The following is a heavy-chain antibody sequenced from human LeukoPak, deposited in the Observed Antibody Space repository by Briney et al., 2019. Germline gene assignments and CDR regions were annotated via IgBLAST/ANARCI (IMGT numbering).Heavy chain of an antibody. D-gene: IGHD2-15*01. CDR2: TKPDGSAE. V-gene: IGHV3-7*01. J-gene: IGHJ4*02. CDR1: GFSFRNYW. CDR3: ARDGGLHTDFDY. Sequence: GGSLRLSCAASGFSFRNYWMGWVRQAPGKGLEWVANTKPDGSAEYYADSVRGRFTASRDNANNLLYLQMNRLRAEDTAVYYCARDGGLHTDFDYWGQGTLLTVSS.